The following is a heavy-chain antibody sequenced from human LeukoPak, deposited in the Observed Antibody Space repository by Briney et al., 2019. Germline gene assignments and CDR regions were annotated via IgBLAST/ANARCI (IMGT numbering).Heavy chain of an antibody. D-gene: IGHD4-17*01. J-gene: IGHJ4*02. CDR3: ARDRRRGHTVTTDY. CDR2: IGYDGRNK. V-gene: IGHV3-30*02. Sequence: PGGSLRLSCAASGFTFSSYGIHWVRQAPGKGLEWVTFIGYDGRNKYYADSVKGRFTISRDNSKNTLYLQMNSLRAEDTAVYYCARDRRRGHTVTTDYWGQGTLVTVSS. CDR1: GFTFSSYG.